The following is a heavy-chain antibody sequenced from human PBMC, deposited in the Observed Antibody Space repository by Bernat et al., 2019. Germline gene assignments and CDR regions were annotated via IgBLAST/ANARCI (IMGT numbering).Heavy chain of an antibody. CDR2: INQSGST. CDR3: ARGSYDFWSWFDP. Sequence: QVQLQQWGAGLLKPSETLSLTCAVYGGSFSGYYWSWIRQPPGKGLEWIGEINQSGSTNSNPSLKSRVTISIDTSKNQFSLKLSSVNAADTAVDYCARGSYDFWSWFDPWGQGTLVTVSS. V-gene: IGHV4-34*01. D-gene: IGHD3-3*01. J-gene: IGHJ5*02. CDR1: GGSFSGYY.